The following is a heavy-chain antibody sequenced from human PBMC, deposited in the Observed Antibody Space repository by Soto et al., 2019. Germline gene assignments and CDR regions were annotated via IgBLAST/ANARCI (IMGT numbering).Heavy chain of an antibody. CDR1: GYTFTSYG. V-gene: IGHV1-18*01. Sequence: GASVKVSCKASGYTFTSYGISWVRQDPGQGLEWMGWISAYNGNTNYAQKLQGRVTVITDTSTSTAYMELRSLRSDDTAVYYCARDKYYYDSHDAFDIWGQGTMVTVSS. CDR2: ISAYNGNT. CDR3: ARDKYYYDSHDAFDI. J-gene: IGHJ3*02. D-gene: IGHD3-22*01.